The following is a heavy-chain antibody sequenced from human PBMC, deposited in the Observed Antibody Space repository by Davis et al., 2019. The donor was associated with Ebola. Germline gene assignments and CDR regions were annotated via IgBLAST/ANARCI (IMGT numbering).Heavy chain of an antibody. Sequence: HTGGSLRLSCAASGLTFRSEWMHWVRQAPGKGLVWVSYIKSDGTSSTYADSVKGRFTISRDNAKNSLYLQMNSLRAEDTALYYCAKAPFLEGAFDIWGQGTMVTVSS. CDR3: AKAPFLEGAFDI. CDR2: IKSDGTSS. J-gene: IGHJ3*02. CDR1: GLTFRSEW. V-gene: IGHV3-74*03.